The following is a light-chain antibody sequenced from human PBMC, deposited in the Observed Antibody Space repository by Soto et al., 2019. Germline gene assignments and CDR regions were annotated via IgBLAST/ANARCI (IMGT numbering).Light chain of an antibody. CDR2: DVS. Sequence: QSALTQPASVSGSPGQSITISCTGAGSDVGGFNFVSWYQQHPGKAPKLIIYDVSDRPSGVSNRFSGSKSGNTASLTISGLQTKDEAAYYCSSYTGTTTLGYVFGTGTKVTVL. V-gene: IGLV2-14*03. CDR3: SSYTGTTTLGYV. CDR1: GSDVGGFNF. J-gene: IGLJ1*01.